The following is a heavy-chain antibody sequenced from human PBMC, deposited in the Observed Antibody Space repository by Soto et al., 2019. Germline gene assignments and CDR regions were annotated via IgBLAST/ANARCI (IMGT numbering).Heavy chain of an antibody. CDR2: IIPIFGTA. J-gene: IGHJ5*02. D-gene: IGHD3-3*01. Sequence: SVKVSCKASGGTFSSYAISWVRQAPGQGLEWMGGIIPIFGTANYAQKFQGRVTITADKSTSTAYMELSSLRSEDTAVYYCARDSIYYDFWSGYYNWFDPWGQGTLVTVSS. CDR1: GGTFSSYA. V-gene: IGHV1-69*06. CDR3: ARDSIYYDFWSGYYNWFDP.